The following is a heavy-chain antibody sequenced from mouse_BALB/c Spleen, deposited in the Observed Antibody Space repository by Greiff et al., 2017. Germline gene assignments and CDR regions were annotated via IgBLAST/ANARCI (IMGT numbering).Heavy chain of an antibody. D-gene: IGHD2-1*01. J-gene: IGHJ4*01. CDR1: GFTFSDYY. Sequence: EVQRVESGGGLVKPGGSLKLSCAASGFTFSDYYMYWVRQTPEKRLEWVATISDGGSYTYYPDSVKGRFTISRDNAKNNLYLQMSSLKSEDTAMYYCARDRDGNSYAMDYWGQGTSVTVSS. CDR3: ARDRDGNSYAMDY. CDR2: ISDGGSYT. V-gene: IGHV5-4*02.